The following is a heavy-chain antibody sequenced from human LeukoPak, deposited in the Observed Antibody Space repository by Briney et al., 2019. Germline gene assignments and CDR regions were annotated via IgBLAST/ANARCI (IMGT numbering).Heavy chain of an antibody. J-gene: IGHJ3*02. CDR1: GFTFSSYG. CDR3: AREPYYDILTGEDDAFDI. CDR2: IWYDGSNK. Sequence: QPGGSLRLSCAASGFTFSSYGMHWVRQAPGKGLEWVAVIWYDGSNKYYADSVKGRFTISRDNSKNTLYLQMNSLRAEDTAVYYCAREPYYDILTGEDDAFDIWGQGTMVTVSS. V-gene: IGHV3-33*01. D-gene: IGHD3-9*01.